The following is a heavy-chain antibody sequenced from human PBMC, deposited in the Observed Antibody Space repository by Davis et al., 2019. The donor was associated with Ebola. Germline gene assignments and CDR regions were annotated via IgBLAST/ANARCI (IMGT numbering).Heavy chain of an antibody. CDR2: INGAAWST. D-gene: IGHD3-22*01. Sequence: PGGSLRLSCAASGFTFSLTDMNWFRQAPGRGPEWVANINGAAWSTSYADSVKGRFTISRDNSRNTLYLQMSSLTTEDTAIYYCVGDYYDSSGYDYWGQGTLVTVSS. CDR1: GFTFSLTD. V-gene: IGHV3-23*01. CDR3: VGDYYDSSGYDY. J-gene: IGHJ4*02.